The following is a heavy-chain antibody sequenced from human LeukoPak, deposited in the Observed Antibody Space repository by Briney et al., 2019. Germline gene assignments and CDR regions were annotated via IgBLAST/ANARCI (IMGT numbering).Heavy chain of an antibody. CDR1: GGSISSYY. D-gene: IGHD3-22*01. J-gene: IGHJ6*02. CDR2: IYYSGST. Sequence: SETLSLTCTVSGGSISSYYWSWIRQPPGKGLEWIGYIYYSGSTNYNPSLKSRVTISVDTSKNQFSLKLSSVTAADTAVYYCARATMNYYYGMDVWGQGTTVTVSS. CDR3: ARATMNYYYGMDV. V-gene: IGHV4-59*12.